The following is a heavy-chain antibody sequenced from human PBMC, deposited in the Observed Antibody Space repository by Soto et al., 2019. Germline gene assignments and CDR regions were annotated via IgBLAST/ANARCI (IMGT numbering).Heavy chain of an antibody. CDR3: ARVSLWFGNTVFDY. CDR2: INAGNGNT. CDR1: GYTFTSYA. Sequence: ASVKVSCKASGYTFTSYAMHWVRQAPGQRLERMGWINAGNGNTKYSQKFQGRVTMTRDTSTSTVYMELSSLRSEDTAVYYCARVSLWFGNTVFDYWGQGTLVTVSP. V-gene: IGHV1-3*01. J-gene: IGHJ4*02. D-gene: IGHD3-10*01.